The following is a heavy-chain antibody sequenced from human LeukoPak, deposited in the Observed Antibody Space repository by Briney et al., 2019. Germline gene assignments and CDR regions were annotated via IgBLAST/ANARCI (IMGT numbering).Heavy chain of an antibody. CDR1: GFTFNNFA. CDR3: AKNLYWNDGTFDY. V-gene: IGHV3-23*01. D-gene: IGHD1-1*01. CDR2: ISSGGGDT. Sequence: PGGSLRLSCAASGFTFNNFAMTWVRQAPGKGLEWVSGISSGGGDTSYADSVKARFTISRDNSKSTLFLQMNSLRAADAALYYCAKNLYWNDGTFDYWGQGTLVTVSS. J-gene: IGHJ4*02.